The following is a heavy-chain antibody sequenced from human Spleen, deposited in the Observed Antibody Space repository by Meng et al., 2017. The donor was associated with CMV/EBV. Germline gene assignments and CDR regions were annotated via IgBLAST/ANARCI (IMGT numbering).Heavy chain of an antibody. D-gene: IGHD6-19*01. Sequence: GSLRLSCTVSGDSVTNDKYYWGWIRQPPGKGLVWIGAVYHSGSSYYNPSLQSRVTLSIDTSKSQFSLRLTSVTAADTAVYYCARDSAGYSSGWSFTYYYGMDVWGQGTLVTVSS. V-gene: IGHV4-39*07. CDR2: VYHSGSS. CDR3: ARDSAGYSSGWSFTYYYGMDV. J-gene: IGHJ6*02. CDR1: GDSVTNDKYY.